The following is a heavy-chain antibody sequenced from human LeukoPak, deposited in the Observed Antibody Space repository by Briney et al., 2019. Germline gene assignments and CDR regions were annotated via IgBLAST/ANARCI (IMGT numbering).Heavy chain of an antibody. CDR2: IYTSGST. J-gene: IGHJ6*03. CDR1: GGSISSGSYY. D-gene: IGHD6-13*01. V-gene: IGHV4-61*02. CDR3: ARVVSSWYSHYYYYMDV. Sequence: PSQTLSLTCTVSGGSISSGSYYWSWIRQPAGKGLEWIGRIYTSGSTNYNPSLKSRVTISVDTSKNQFSLKLSSVTAADTAVYYCARVVSSWYSHYYYYMDVWGKGTTVTVSS.